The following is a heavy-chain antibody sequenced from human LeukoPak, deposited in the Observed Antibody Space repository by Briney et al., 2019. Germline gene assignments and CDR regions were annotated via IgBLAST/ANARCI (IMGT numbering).Heavy chain of an antibody. CDR2: IYSGGST. V-gene: IGHV3-66*01. CDR3: ARVRLQSFDY. Sequence: GGSLRLSCAASGFTVSSNYMSWVRQAPGKGLEWVSVIYSGGSTYYADSVKGRFTVSRDNSKNTLYLQMNSLRAEDTAVYYCARVRLQSFDYWGQGTLVTVSS. CDR1: GFTVSSNY. J-gene: IGHJ4*02. D-gene: IGHD5-24*01.